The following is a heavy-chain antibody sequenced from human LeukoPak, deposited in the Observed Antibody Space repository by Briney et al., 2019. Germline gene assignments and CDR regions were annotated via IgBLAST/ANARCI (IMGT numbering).Heavy chain of an antibody. Sequence: GGSLRLSCAASGFRFSDFAMSWVRQAPEKGLECVSVISASGGRTYSAESVKARFTISRDNPKNTLYLEMNSPTADDTAVYYCAKGHSDFGTGFDLWGQGTLVTVSS. CDR2: ISASGGRT. J-gene: IGHJ4*02. CDR3: AKGHSDFGTGFDL. CDR1: GFRFSDFA. D-gene: IGHD4-17*01. V-gene: IGHV3-23*01.